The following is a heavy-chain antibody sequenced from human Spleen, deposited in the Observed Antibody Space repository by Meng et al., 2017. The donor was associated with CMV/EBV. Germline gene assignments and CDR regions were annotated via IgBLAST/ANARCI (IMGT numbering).Heavy chain of an antibody. V-gene: IGHV3-23*01. Sequence: SCAGSGFTFSSYTVSWVRQAPGKGLEWVSVISGSGASTYYADSVKGRFTISRDNSKNTLYLQMNSLRAEDTAVYYCAKLGLVAGPRDYWGQGTLVTVSS. CDR1: GFTFSSYT. CDR2: ISGSGAST. D-gene: IGHD6-19*01. J-gene: IGHJ4*02. CDR3: AKLGLVAGPRDY.